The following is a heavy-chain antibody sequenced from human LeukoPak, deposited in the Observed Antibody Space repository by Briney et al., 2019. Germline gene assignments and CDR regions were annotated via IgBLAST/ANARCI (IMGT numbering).Heavy chain of an antibody. CDR1: GGSISSSSYY. CDR2: IYYSGST. CDR3: ARLIGEGDRYYYDSSGYYLLFDY. J-gene: IGHJ4*02. D-gene: IGHD3-22*01. Sequence: PSETLSLTCTVSGGSISSSSYYWGWIRQPPGKGLEWIGSIYYSGSTYYNPSLKSRVTISVDTSKNQFSLKLSSVTAADTAVYYCARLIGEGDRYYYDSSGYYLLFDYWGQGTLVTVSS. V-gene: IGHV4-39*01.